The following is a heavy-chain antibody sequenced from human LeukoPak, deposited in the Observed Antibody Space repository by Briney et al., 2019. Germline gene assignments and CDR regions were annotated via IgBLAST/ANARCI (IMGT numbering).Heavy chain of an antibody. CDR3: ARGSGSLSYYYYYYGMDV. V-gene: IGHV3-48*03. D-gene: IGHD3-10*01. CDR1: GFTSSSYE. J-gene: IGHJ6*04. Sequence: PGGSLRLSCAASGFTSSSYEMNWVRQAPGKGLEWVSYISSSGSTIYYADSVKGRFTISRDNAKNSLYLQMNSLRAEDTAVYYCARGSGSLSYYYYYYGMDVWGKGTTVTVSS. CDR2: ISSSGSTI.